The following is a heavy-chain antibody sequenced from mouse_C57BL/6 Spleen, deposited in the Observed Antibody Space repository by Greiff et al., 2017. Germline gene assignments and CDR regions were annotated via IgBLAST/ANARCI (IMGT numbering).Heavy chain of an antibody. CDR3: AREWLRRYFDY. CDR2: IYPGDGDT. Sequence: VQLQQSGPELVKPGASVKISCKASGYAFSSSWMNWVKQRPGKGLEWIGRIYPGDGDTNYNGKFKGKATLTADKSSSTAYMQLSSLTSEDSAVYFCAREWLRRYFDYWGQGTTRTGSS. D-gene: IGHD2-2*01. CDR1: GYAFSSSW. V-gene: IGHV1-82*01. J-gene: IGHJ2*01.